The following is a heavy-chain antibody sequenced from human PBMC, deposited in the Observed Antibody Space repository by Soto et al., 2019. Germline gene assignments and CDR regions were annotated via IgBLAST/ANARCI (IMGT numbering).Heavy chain of an antibody. Sequence: PEETLSLTCTVSGGSISSYYWSWIRQPPGKGLEWIGYIYYSGSTNYNPSLKSRVTISVDTSKNQFSLKLSSVTAADTAVYYCARHRAYCSGGSCYSDLYYYYYMDVWGKGTTVTVSS. V-gene: IGHV4-59*08. CDR1: GGSISSYY. D-gene: IGHD2-15*01. CDR2: IYYSGST. J-gene: IGHJ6*03. CDR3: ARHRAYCSGGSCYSDLYYYYYMDV.